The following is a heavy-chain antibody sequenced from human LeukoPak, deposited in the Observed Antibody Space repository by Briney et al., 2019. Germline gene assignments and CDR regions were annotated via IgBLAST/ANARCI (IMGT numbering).Heavy chain of an antibody. Sequence: GGSLRLSCVASGFTFNEYWMYWVRQAPGKGLVSVSRINSDGSIISYADSVKGRFTISRDNAESTLHLQMNSLRAEDTAVYYCARTRAPSNGRVLYYMDVWGKGTTVTVSS. J-gene: IGHJ6*03. D-gene: IGHD2-2*01. CDR3: ARTRAPSNGRVLYYMDV. CDR1: GFTFNEYW. V-gene: IGHV3-74*01. CDR2: INSDGSII.